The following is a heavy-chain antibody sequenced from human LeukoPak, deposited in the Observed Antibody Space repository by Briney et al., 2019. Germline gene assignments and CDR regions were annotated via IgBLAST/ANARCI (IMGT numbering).Heavy chain of an antibody. D-gene: IGHD6-19*01. V-gene: IGHV4-34*01. CDR1: GGSFSGYF. Sequence: SETLSLTCAVYGGSFSGYFWSWIRQPPGKGLEWIGEINHSGSTNYNASLKSRVTISVDTSNNQFSLKLSSVTAAGTAVYYCARRIGYSSGWPHWYFDLWGRGTLVTVSS. CDR2: INHSGST. CDR3: ARRIGYSSGWPHWYFDL. J-gene: IGHJ2*01.